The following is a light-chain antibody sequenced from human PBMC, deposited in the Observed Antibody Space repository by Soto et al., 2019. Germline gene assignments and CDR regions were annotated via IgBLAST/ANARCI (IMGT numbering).Light chain of an antibody. V-gene: IGLV1-51*02. CDR1: SSNIGNNY. J-gene: IGLJ2*01. Sequence: QSVLTQPPSVSVAPGQKVTISCSGSSSNIGNNYISWYQQLPGTAPKLLIYETNRRPSGIPDRFSASKSGTSATLGITGLQTGDEADYYCATWDSSLSAVVFGGGTKLTVL. CDR2: ETN. CDR3: ATWDSSLSAVV.